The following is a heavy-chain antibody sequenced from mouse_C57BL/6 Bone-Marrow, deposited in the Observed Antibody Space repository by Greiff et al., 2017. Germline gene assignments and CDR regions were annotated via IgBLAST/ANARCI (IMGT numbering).Heavy chain of an antibody. J-gene: IGHJ1*03. CDR1: GYTFTSYW. Sequence: QVQLQQPGAELVKPGASVKMSCKASGYTFTSYWITWVKQRPGQGLEWIGDIYPGSGSTNYNEKFKSKATLTVDTSSSTAYMLLSSLSSEDSAVYYCARTSYSNYWYFDVWGKGTTVTVSS. CDR2: IYPGSGST. D-gene: IGHD2-5*01. CDR3: ARTSYSNYWYFDV. V-gene: IGHV1-55*01.